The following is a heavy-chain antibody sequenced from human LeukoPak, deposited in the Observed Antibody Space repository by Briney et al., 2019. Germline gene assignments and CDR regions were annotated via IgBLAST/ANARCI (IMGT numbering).Heavy chain of an antibody. D-gene: IGHD5-18*01. Sequence: GGSLRLSCAASGFTFSSYWMHWVRQAPGKGLVWVSLINNDGSTNYADSVKGRFTISRDNAKSTLFLQMNSLRPEGTAVYFCVMGRAYNYWGRGTMVTVSS. CDR1: GFTFSSYW. CDR3: VMGRAYNY. V-gene: IGHV3-74*01. CDR2: INNDGST. J-gene: IGHJ4*03.